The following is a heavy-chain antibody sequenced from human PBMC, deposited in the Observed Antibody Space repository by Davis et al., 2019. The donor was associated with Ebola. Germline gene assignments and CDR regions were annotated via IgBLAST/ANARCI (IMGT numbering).Heavy chain of an antibody. CDR1: GFTFSSYA. J-gene: IGHJ6*02. D-gene: IGHD2-15*01. V-gene: IGHV3-30*04. CDR3: ARDGIYCSGGSCYPFGMDV. Sequence: PGGSLRLSCAASGFTFSSYAMHWVRQAPGKGLEWVAVISYDGSNKYYADSVKGRFTISRDNSKNTLYLQMNSLRAEDTAVYYCARDGIYCSGGSCYPFGMDVWGQGTTVTVSS. CDR2: ISYDGSNK.